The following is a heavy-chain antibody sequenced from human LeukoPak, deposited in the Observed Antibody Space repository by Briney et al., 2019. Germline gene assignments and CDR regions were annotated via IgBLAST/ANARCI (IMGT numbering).Heavy chain of an antibody. CDR1: GFTFSSYS. CDR3: AKDDYYYGMDV. Sequence: PGGSLRLSCAASGFTFSSYSMNWVRQAPGKGLEWVSSISSSSSYIYYADSVKGRFTMSRDNSKNTLYLQMNSLRAEDTAVYYCAKDDYYYGMDVWGQGTTVTVSS. V-gene: IGHV3-21*04. CDR2: ISSSSSYI. J-gene: IGHJ6*02.